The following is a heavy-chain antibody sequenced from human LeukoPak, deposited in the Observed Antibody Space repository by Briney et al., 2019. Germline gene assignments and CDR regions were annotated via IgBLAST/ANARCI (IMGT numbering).Heavy chain of an antibody. CDR2: IYYSGST. V-gene: IGHV4-59*01. CDR3: ARDSPYSSSSYNYYYGMDV. J-gene: IGHJ6*02. Sequence: PSETLSLTCTVSGGSISSYYWSWIRQPPGKGLEWIGYIYYSGSTNYNPSLKSRVTISVDTSKNQFSLKLSSVTAADTAVYYCARDSPYSSSSYNYYYGMDVWGQGTTVTVSS. D-gene: IGHD6-6*01. CDR1: GGSISSYY.